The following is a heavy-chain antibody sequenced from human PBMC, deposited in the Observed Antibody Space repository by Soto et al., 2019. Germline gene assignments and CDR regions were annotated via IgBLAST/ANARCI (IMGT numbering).Heavy chain of an antibody. V-gene: IGHV4-39*02. Sequence: SETLSLTCSVSGGSIGSSIYYFGWIRHPPGKGLEWIGSLYYTGTTNYNPSLKSRVSLSLDTSKNHFSLRLTSVTAADTAVYYCARGVDFEGFSPYGMDVWGQGTTVTVSS. D-gene: IGHD3-3*01. CDR3: ARGVDFEGFSPYGMDV. CDR2: LYYTGTT. CDR1: GGSIGSSIYY. J-gene: IGHJ6*02.